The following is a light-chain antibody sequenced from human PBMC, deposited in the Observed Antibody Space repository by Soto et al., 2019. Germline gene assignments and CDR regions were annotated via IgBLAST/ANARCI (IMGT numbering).Light chain of an antibody. CDR3: QEYDNWPPEGT. CDR1: QSISSN. CDR2: DAS. Sequence: EIVLTQSPATLSVSPGERATLSCRAGQSISSNLAWYQQSPGQAPRLLIYDASTGATGIPARFSGSGSGTEFTLSINSLQSEDVAVYYCQEYDNWPPEGTFGQGTKVDIK. J-gene: IGKJ1*01. V-gene: IGKV3-15*01.